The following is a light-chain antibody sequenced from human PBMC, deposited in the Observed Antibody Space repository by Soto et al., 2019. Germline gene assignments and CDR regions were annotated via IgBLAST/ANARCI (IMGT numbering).Light chain of an antibody. CDR3: CSYAGSSTYV. CDR1: SSDVGSYNL. J-gene: IGLJ1*01. V-gene: IGLV2-23*02. CDR2: EVS. Sequence: QCVLTQPASVSGSPGQSITISCTGTSSDVGSYNLVSWYQQHPGKAPKLMIYEVSKRPSGVSNRFSGSKSGNTASLTISGLQAEDEADYCCCSYAGSSTYVFGTGTKVTVL.